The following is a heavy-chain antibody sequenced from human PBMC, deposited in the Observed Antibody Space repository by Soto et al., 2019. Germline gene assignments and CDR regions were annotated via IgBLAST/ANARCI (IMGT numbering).Heavy chain of an antibody. Sequence: EVQLVESGGGLVQPGGSLRLSCAASGFTVSSNYMSWVRQAPGKGLEWVSVIYSGGSTYYADSVKGRFTISRDNSKNTLYLQMNSLRAEDTAVYYCARAGGIQLWDGEFDYWGQGTLVTVSS. J-gene: IGHJ4*02. CDR2: IYSGGST. CDR3: ARAGGIQLWDGEFDY. V-gene: IGHV3-66*01. D-gene: IGHD5-18*01. CDR1: GFTVSSNY.